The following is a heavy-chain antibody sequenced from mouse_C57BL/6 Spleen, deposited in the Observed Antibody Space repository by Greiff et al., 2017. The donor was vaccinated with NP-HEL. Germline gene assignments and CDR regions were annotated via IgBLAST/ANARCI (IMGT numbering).Heavy chain of an antibody. J-gene: IGHJ2*01. CDR3: ARSSFLNWDRVLYFDY. CDR1: GYAFSSYW. Sequence: VQLQQSGAELVKPGASVKISCKASGYAFSSYWMNWVKQRPGKGLEWIGQIYPGDGDTNYNGKFKGKATLTADKSSSTAYMQLSSLTSEDSAVYFCARSSFLNWDRVLYFDYWGQGTTLTVSS. V-gene: IGHV1-80*01. D-gene: IGHD4-1*01. CDR2: IYPGDGDT.